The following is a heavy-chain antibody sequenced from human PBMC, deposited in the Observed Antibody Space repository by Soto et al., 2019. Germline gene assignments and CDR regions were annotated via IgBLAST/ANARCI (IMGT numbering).Heavy chain of an antibody. V-gene: IGHV1-3*02. CDR3: ARLSYSDALDV. J-gene: IGHJ6*02. D-gene: IGHD4-17*01. Sequence: QVQLVQSGADVRTPGASVKISCKASGYTFRSYGVQWVRQTPGQSLEWVGWSNGGNGFTKYSQELQDRVTITRDTAASTIYMELRGLTSDDTAVYYCARLSYSDALDVWGQGTTVTVSS. CDR1: GYTFRSYG. CDR2: SNGGNGFT.